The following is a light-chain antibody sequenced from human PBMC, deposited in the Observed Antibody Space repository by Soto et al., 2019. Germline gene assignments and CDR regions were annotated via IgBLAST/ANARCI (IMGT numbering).Light chain of an antibody. Sequence: EIVLTQSPGTLSLSPGDRATLSCRASQSVDSIYLAWYQQKPGQAPRLLIYGASSRATGIPDRFIGSGSGTDFTLTISRLEPEDFAVYACQQYGRAPITFGPGTRLEIK. J-gene: IGKJ5*01. CDR3: QQYGRAPIT. V-gene: IGKV3-20*01. CDR1: QSVDSIY. CDR2: GAS.